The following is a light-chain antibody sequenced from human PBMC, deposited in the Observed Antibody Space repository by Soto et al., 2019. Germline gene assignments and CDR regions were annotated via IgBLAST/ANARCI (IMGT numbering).Light chain of an antibody. Sequence: EILMTQSPATLSVSPGESATLSCRASHRVSSYLPWYQQKPGQAPRLLIYGASTRATGIPARFSGSGSGTVFTLTISSLQSGDFGVYFCQQYNNWPLNFGGGTKVDIK. J-gene: IGKJ4*01. CDR2: GAS. V-gene: IGKV3-15*01. CDR3: QQYNNWPLN. CDR1: HRVSSY.